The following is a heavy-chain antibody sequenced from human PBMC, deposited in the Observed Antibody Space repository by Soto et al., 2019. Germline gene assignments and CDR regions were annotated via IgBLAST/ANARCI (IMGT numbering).Heavy chain of an antibody. D-gene: IGHD2-8*01. CDR3: ATHRTTNLNWFDP. V-gene: IGHV1-18*01. J-gene: IGHJ5*02. CDR2: ISANRTNT. Sequence: ASVKVSCKASGYIFNNYGINWVRQAPGQGLEWMGGISANRTNTKYAQKFQGRVTMTTDTSTNTAHMELRSLRSDDTAIYYCATHRTTNLNWFDPWGQGTLVTVSS. CDR1: GYIFNNYG.